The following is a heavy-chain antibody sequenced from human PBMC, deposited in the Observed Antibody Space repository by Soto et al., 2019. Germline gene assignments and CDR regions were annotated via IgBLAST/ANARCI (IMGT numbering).Heavy chain of an antibody. CDR3: ARSIDVPPAPDY. V-gene: IGHV4-59*01. CDR2: IYYSGST. J-gene: IGHJ4*02. CDR1: GGSISSYY. Sequence: SETLSLTCTVSGGSISSYYWSWIRQPPGKGLEWIGYIYYSGSTNYNPSLKSRVTISVDTSKNQFSLKLSSVTAADTAVYYCARSIDVPPAPDYWGQGTLVTVSS. D-gene: IGHD6-6*01.